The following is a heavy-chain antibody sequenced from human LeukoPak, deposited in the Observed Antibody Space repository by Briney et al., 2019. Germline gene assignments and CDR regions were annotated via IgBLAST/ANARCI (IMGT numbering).Heavy chain of an antibody. CDR3: ARDISSYSDSSGYYFDY. V-gene: IGHV3-21*01. J-gene: IGHJ4*02. CDR1: GFTFSSYS. Sequence: GGSLRLSCAASGFTFSSYSMNWVRQAPGKGLEWVSSISSSSSYIYYADSVKGRFTISRDNAKNSLYLQMNSLRAEDTAVYYCARDISSYSDSSGYYFDYWGQGTLVTVSS. D-gene: IGHD3-22*01. CDR2: ISSSSSYI.